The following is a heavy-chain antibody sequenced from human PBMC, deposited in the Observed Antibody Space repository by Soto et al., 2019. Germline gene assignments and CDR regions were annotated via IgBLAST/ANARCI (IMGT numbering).Heavy chain of an antibody. J-gene: IGHJ4*02. V-gene: IGHV1-2*02. CDR3: ARGPRTQLLFTNVY. Sequence: QVQLVQSGAEVQKPGTSVKVSCQASGYTFSAYYLHWLRQAPGQGLEWMGWISPKSGGTHYAPKFEGSVTQTKDTSISKAFMELSRLTSDDTAVYYCARGPRTQLLFTNVYWGQGTLFTVST. D-gene: IGHD2-8*01. CDR1: GYTFSAYY. CDR2: ISPKSGGT.